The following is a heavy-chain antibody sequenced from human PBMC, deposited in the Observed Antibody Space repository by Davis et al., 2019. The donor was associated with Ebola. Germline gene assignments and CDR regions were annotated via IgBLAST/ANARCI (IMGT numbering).Heavy chain of an antibody. Sequence: GGSLRLSCAASGFTFSTYSMNWVRQAPGKGLEWVSSISSDSYYIYYADSLKGRFTVSRDNAKNSLSLQVNSLRADDTAVYYCARGGYYDDSGYSHAAFDIWGQGTMVTVSS. CDR2: ISSDSYYI. J-gene: IGHJ3*02. V-gene: IGHV3-21*01. D-gene: IGHD3-22*01. CDR3: ARGGYYDDSGYSHAAFDI. CDR1: GFTFSTYS.